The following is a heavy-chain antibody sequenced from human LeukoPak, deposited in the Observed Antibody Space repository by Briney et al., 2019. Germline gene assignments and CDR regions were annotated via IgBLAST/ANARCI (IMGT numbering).Heavy chain of an antibody. J-gene: IGHJ4*02. CDR2: IYYSGST. CDR3: ARDSDYGGAIDY. V-gene: IGHV4-59*01. Sequence: PSETLSLTCTVSGGSIISYYWSWIRQPPGKGMEWIGYIYYSGSTNYNPSLKSRVTISVDTSKNQFSLKLSSVTAADTAVYYCARDSDYGGAIDYWGQGTLVTVSS. D-gene: IGHD4-23*01. CDR1: GGSIISYY.